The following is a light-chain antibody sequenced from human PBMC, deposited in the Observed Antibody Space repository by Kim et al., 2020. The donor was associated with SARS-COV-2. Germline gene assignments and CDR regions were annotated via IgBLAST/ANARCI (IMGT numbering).Light chain of an antibody. J-gene: IGLJ2*01. Sequence: SYELTQPPSVSVSPGQTASITCSGDKLGDKYACWYQQKPAQSPVLVIYQDSKRPSGIPERFSGSNSGNTATLTISGTQAMDEADYYCQAWDSSTVVFGEGTQLTVL. CDR1: KLGDKY. CDR3: QAWDSSTVV. CDR2: QDS. V-gene: IGLV3-1*01.